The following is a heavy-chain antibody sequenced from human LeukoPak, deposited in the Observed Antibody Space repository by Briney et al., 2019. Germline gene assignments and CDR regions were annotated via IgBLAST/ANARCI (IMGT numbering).Heavy chain of an antibody. CDR3: AKCHRGHYYDSSGYLTYYFDY. Sequence: PGGSLRLSCAASGFTFRSYAMSWVRRARGKGREGVSAISGSGGSTYYADSVKGRFTISRDNSKNTLYLQMNSLRAEDTAVYYCAKCHRGHYYDSSGYLTYYFDYWGQGTLVTVSS. V-gene: IGHV3-23*01. D-gene: IGHD3-22*01. CDR2: ISGSGGST. CDR1: GFTFRSYA. J-gene: IGHJ4*02.